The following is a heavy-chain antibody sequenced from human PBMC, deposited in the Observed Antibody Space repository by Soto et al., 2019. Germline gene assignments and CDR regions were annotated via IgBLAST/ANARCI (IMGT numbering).Heavy chain of an antibody. Sequence: SQTLSLTFAISGDSVSSNSAAWNWIRQSPSRGLEWLGRTYYRSKWYNDYAVSVKSRITINPDTSKNQFSLQLNSVTPEDTAVYYCARDRPPAAGIRRDAFDIWGQGTMVTVSS. CDR3: ARDRPPAAGIRRDAFDI. CDR2: TYYRSKWYN. D-gene: IGHD6-13*01. J-gene: IGHJ3*02. CDR1: GDSVSSNSAA. V-gene: IGHV6-1*01.